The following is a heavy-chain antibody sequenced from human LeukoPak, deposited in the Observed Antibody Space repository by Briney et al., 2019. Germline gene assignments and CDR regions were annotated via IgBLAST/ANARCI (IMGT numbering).Heavy chain of an antibody. J-gene: IGHJ5*02. Sequence: PSETLSLTCTVSGGSLSSYYWSWIRQPPGKGLEWIGYIYYSGSTNYNPSLKSRVTISVDTSKNQFSLKLSSVTAADTAVYYCARLSGYSSSGKTRNWFDPWGQGTLVTVSS. CDR1: GGSLSSYY. V-gene: IGHV4-59*08. CDR2: IYYSGST. D-gene: IGHD6-13*01. CDR3: ARLSGYSSSGKTRNWFDP.